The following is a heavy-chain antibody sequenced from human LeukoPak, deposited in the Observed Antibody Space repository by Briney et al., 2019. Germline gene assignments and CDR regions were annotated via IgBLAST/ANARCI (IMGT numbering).Heavy chain of an antibody. J-gene: IGHJ4*02. D-gene: IGHD2-21*02. Sequence: GGSLRLSCAASGFAFSTYGMHWVRQAPDKGLEWVAVVSYDGANEYYADSVKGRFTISRDDSRSTLYLQMNSLRPEDTAVYYSAKEDTTVVTAHLDYWGQGTLVTVSS. CDR1: GFAFSTYG. CDR2: VSYDGANE. CDR3: AKEDTTVVTAHLDY. V-gene: IGHV3-30*18.